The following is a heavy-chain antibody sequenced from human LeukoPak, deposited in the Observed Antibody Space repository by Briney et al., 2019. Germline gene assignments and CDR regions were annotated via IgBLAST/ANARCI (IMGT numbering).Heavy chain of an antibody. D-gene: IGHD4-23*01. Sequence: PSETLSLTCTVSGGSISSYYWSWIRQPPGKGLEWIGYIYYSGSTNYNPSLKSRVTISVDTSKNQFSLKLSSVTAADTAVYYCARVLWSYGGTHIRNAFDIWGKGTMVTVSS. CDR1: GGSISSYY. CDR2: IYYSGST. V-gene: IGHV4-59*01. CDR3: ARVLWSYGGTHIRNAFDI. J-gene: IGHJ3*02.